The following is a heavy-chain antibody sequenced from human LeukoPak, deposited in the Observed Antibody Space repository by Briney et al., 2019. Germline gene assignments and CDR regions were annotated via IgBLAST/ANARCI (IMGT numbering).Heavy chain of an antibody. CDR2: ISYDGSNQ. CDR1: GFTFNIYS. J-gene: IGHJ4*02. Sequence: PGGSLRLSCAASGFTFNIYSFHWVHQAPGKGLEWVTVISYDGSNQYFADSVKGRFTVSRDNSKNTVYLQMNNLRGEDTAVYYCAREGSYRFNYFDYWGQGTLVTVSS. CDR3: AREGSYRFNYFDY. D-gene: IGHD3-16*02. V-gene: IGHV3-30*01.